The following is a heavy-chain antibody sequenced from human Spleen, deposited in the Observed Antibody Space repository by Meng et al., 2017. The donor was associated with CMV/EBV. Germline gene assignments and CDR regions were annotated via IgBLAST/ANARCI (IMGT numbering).Heavy chain of an antibody. Sequence: GSLRLSCAVSGDSITSNDWWSWVRQPPGKGLEWIGEIHHSGSTNCNPSLKSRVTISVDKSKNQLSLNLNSVTAADTAVYYCARSSRIYCTNGVCYSYFDYWGQGTLVTVSS. CDR3: ARSSRIYCTNGVCYSYFDY. V-gene: IGHV4-4*02. CDR2: IHHSGST. D-gene: IGHD2-8*01. CDR1: GDSITSNDW. J-gene: IGHJ4*02.